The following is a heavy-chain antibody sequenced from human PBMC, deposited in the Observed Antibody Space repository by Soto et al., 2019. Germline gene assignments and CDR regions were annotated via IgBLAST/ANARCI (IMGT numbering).Heavy chain of an antibody. V-gene: IGHV4-34*01. CDR2: INHSGST. Sequence: SETLSLTCAVYGGSFSGYYWSWIRQPPGKWLEWIGEINHSGSTNYNPSLKSRVTISVDTSKNQFSLKLSSVTAADTAVYYCARGKLSDYVWGSYRYHFDYWXQGTVVTVSS. CDR1: GGSFSGYY. D-gene: IGHD3-16*02. CDR3: ARGKLSDYVWGSYRYHFDY. J-gene: IGHJ4*02.